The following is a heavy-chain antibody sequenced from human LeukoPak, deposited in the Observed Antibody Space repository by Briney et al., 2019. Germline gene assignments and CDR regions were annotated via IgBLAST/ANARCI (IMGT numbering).Heavy chain of an antibody. CDR2: IYYSGST. Sequence: PSETLSLTCTVSGGSISTYYWSWIRQPPGKGLEWIGYIYYSGSTNYNPSLKSRVTISVDTSKNQFSLKLSSVTAADTAVYYCARGFGWELNNWFDPWGQGTLVTVSS. CDR3: ARGFGWELNNWFDP. V-gene: IGHV4-59*01. D-gene: IGHD1-26*01. CDR1: GGSISTYY. J-gene: IGHJ5*02.